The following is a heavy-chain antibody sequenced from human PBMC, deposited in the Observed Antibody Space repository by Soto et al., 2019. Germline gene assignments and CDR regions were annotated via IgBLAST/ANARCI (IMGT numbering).Heavy chain of an antibody. Sequence: QVQLVQSGAEVKKPGASVKVSCKASGYTFTDYGISWVRQAPGQGLEWMGWISTYNGNTIYARKIQGRVTMTTDTSTSTAYVELRSLRSEDTAVYYCAREEGISDWHAFNYWVQGTLVTGSS. CDR3: AREEGISDWHAFNY. D-gene: IGHD6-19*01. V-gene: IGHV1-18*04. CDR1: GYTFTDYG. CDR2: ISTYNGNT. J-gene: IGHJ4*02.